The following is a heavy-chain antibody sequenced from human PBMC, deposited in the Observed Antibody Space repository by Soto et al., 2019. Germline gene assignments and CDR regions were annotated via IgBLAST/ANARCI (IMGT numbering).Heavy chain of an antibody. J-gene: IGHJ6*02. D-gene: IGHD5-12*01. CDR2: IYYSGST. CDR1: GGSISSSSYY. Sequence: SETLSLTCTVSGGSISSSSYYWGWIRQPPGKGLEWIGSIYYSGSTYYNPSLKSRVTISVDTSKNQFSLKLSSVTAADTAVYYCARLGPRVAHYYYYGTDVWGQGTTVTVSS. V-gene: IGHV4-39*01. CDR3: ARLGPRVAHYYYYGTDV.